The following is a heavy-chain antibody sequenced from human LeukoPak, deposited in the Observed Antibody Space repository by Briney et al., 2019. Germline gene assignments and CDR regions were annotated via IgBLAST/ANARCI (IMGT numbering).Heavy chain of an antibody. CDR2: ISSNGDST. V-gene: IGHV3-64D*06. J-gene: IGHJ4*02. CDR1: AFNFSSYA. D-gene: IGHD3-10*01. Sequence: PGGSLRLSCSASAFNFSSYAMHWVRPAPGKGLGYVSAISSNGDSTYYAGYVKGRFTISRDNSKNTLCLQMSSLRAEDTAVYYCVKTHYSGSGIYGFWGQGTLVTVSS. CDR3: VKTHYSGSGIYGF.